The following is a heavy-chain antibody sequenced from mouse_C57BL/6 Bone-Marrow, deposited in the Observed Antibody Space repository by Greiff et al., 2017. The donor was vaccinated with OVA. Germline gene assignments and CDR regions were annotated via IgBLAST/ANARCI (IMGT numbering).Heavy chain of an antibody. V-gene: IGHV14-4*01. Sequence: EVHLVESGAELVRPGASVKLSCTASGFNIKDDYMHWVKQRPEQGLEWIGWIDPENGDTEYASKFQGKATITADTSSNTAYLQLSSLTSEDTAVYYCTTCYAMDDWGQGTSVTVSS. CDR3: TTCYAMDD. CDR1: GFNIKDDY. CDR2: IDPENGDT. J-gene: IGHJ4*01.